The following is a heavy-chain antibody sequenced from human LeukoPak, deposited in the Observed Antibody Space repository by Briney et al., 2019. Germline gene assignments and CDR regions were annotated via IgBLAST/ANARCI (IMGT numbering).Heavy chain of an antibody. Sequence: GGSLRLSCAASGFTFDDYTMHWVRQAPGKGLEWVSAISGSGGSTYYADSVKGRFTISRDNSKNTLYLQMNSLRAEDTAVYYCAGAWNDDGYWGQGTLVTVSS. CDR3: AGAWNDDGY. J-gene: IGHJ4*02. V-gene: IGHV3-23*01. CDR2: ISGSGGST. D-gene: IGHD1-1*01. CDR1: GFTFDDYT.